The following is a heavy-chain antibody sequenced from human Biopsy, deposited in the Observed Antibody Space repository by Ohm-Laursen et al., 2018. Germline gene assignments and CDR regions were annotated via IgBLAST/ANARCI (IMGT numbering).Heavy chain of an antibody. D-gene: IGHD3-22*01. CDR2: IYPGGSN. CDR1: GGDINNYY. CDR3: ASVVLGPTNDAFDL. V-gene: IGHV4-4*07. J-gene: IGHJ3*01. Sequence: TLSLTCNVSGGDINNYYWSWIRQPAGKGLEWFGRIYPGGSNNYNPSLKSRVTMSVDTSKKQLSLRLRPDTAADTAMYYCASVVLGPTNDAFDLWGQGTMVVVSS.